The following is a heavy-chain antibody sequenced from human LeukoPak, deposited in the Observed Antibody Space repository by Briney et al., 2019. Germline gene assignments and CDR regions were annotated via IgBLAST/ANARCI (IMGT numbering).Heavy chain of an antibody. CDR2: IIPIFGTA. J-gene: IGHJ6*03. Sequence: GASVKVSCKASGGTFSSYAISWVRQAPGQGLEWMGGIIPIFGTANYAQKFQGRVTITADESTSTAYMELSSLRSEDTAVYYCARGDGDYHYYYMDVWGKGTTVTISS. CDR1: GGTFSSYA. D-gene: IGHD4-17*01. V-gene: IGHV1-69*13. CDR3: ARGDGDYHYYYMDV.